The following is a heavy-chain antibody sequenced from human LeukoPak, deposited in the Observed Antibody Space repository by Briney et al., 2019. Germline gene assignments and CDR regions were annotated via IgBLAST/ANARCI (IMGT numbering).Heavy chain of an antibody. V-gene: IGHV4-59*08. Sequence: KPSETLSLTCTVSTRSLRSSYWSWIRQPPGKGLEWIGYISDTGSANYNSSLKGRVTISIHSSPNQFSLDLGTLTAADTAMLYSVPAEAAANRSRPNGGGWYYFDNWGQGTLVTVSS. CDR2: ISDTGSA. CDR1: TRSLRSSY. J-gene: IGHJ4*02. CDR3: VPAEAAANRSRPNGGGWYYFDN. D-gene: IGHD6-19*01.